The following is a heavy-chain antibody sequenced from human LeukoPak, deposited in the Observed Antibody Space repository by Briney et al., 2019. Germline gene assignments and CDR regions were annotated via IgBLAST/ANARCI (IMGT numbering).Heavy chain of an antibody. CDR3: ATRITIFRSDYYYYYGMDV. CDR2: MNPNSGNT. Sequence: ASVKVSCKASGYTFTSYDINWVRQATGQGLEWMGWMNPNSGNTGYAQKFQGRVTMTRNTSISTAYMELSSLRSEDTAVYYCATRITIFRSDYYYYYGMDVWGQGTTVTVSS. J-gene: IGHJ6*02. V-gene: IGHV1-8*01. D-gene: IGHD3-9*01. CDR1: GYTFTSYD.